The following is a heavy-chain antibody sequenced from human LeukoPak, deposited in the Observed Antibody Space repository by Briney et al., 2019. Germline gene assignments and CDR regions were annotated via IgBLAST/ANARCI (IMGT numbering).Heavy chain of an antibody. D-gene: IGHD4-11*01. CDR3: ARDREQPTVPYYYGMDV. CDR1: GFAFSSYW. V-gene: IGHV3-7*01. Sequence: PGGSLRLSCAASGFAFSSYWMSWVRQAPGKGLEWVANIKQDGSEKYYVDSVKGRFTISRDNAKNSLYLQMNSLRAEDTAVYYCARDREQPTVPYYYGMDVWGQGTTVTVSS. CDR2: IKQDGSEK. J-gene: IGHJ6*02.